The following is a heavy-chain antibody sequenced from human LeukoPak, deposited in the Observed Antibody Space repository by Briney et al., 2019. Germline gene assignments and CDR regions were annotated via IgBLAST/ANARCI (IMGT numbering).Heavy chain of an antibody. CDR3: ARDGGIVVVPAATPRYGMDV. CDR1: GFTFSSYG. CDR2: IWYDGSNK. J-gene: IGHJ6*02. V-gene: IGHV3-33*01. Sequence: GSLRLSCAASGFTFSSYGMHWVRQAPGKGLEWVAVIWYDGSNKYYADSVKGRFTISRDNSKNTLYLQMNSLRAEDTAVYYCARDGGIVVVPAATPRYGMDVWGQGTTVTVSS. D-gene: IGHD2-2*01.